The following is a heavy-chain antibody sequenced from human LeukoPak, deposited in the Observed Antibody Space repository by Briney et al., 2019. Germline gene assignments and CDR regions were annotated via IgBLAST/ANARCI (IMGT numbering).Heavy chain of an antibody. CDR1: GGSISSSSYY. J-gene: IGHJ4*02. Sequence: SETLSLTCTVSGGSISSSSYYWGWIRQPLGKGLEWIGSIYYSGSTYYNPSLKSRVTISVDTSKNQFSLKLSSVTAADTAVYYCARLELTGDFDYWGQGTLVTVSS. CDR3: ARLELTGDFDY. CDR2: IYYSGST. D-gene: IGHD1-26*01. V-gene: IGHV4-39*01.